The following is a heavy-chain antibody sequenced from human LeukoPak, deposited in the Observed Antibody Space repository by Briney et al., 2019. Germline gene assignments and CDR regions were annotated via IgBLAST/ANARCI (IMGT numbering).Heavy chain of an antibody. D-gene: IGHD6-13*01. V-gene: IGHV3-48*04. Sequence: PGGSLRLSCVASGLTIGSSYMNWVRQAPGKGLEWVSYISSSGGSINYADSVKGRFTISRDNAKNSLYLQMNSLRAEDTAVYYCARGRTYSSSWPFDYWGQGTLVTVSS. CDR2: ISSSGGSI. CDR1: GLTIGSSY. CDR3: ARGRTYSSSWPFDY. J-gene: IGHJ4*02.